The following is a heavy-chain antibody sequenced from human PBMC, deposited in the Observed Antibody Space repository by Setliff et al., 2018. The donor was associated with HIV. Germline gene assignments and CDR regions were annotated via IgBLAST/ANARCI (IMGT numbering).Heavy chain of an antibody. CDR1: GGSFSGHY. D-gene: IGHD1-1*01. Sequence: SETLSLTCAVYGGSFSGHYWGWFRQPPGKGLEWIGEITPSGDTNYIPSLKSRVTMSLDTSKNQFSLNLNSVTAADTAVYYCSNWNTTVDADSWGQGTLVTVSS. CDR3: SNWNTTVDADS. CDR2: ITPSGDT. V-gene: IGHV4-34*01. J-gene: IGHJ4*02.